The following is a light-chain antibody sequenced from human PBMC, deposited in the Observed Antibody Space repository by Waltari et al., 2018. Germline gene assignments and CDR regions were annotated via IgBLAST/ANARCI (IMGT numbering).Light chain of an antibody. CDR3: QHLHGYPIT. V-gene: IGKV1-9*01. Sequence: IQLTQSPSSLSASVGSRVTITCRASQVVTTSLAWYQQKPGKAPNLLISAASTLQSGVPSRFSGSGSGTDFTLTISSLQPEDFATYYCQHLHGYPITFGGGTK. CDR1: QVVTTS. CDR2: AAS. J-gene: IGKJ4*01.